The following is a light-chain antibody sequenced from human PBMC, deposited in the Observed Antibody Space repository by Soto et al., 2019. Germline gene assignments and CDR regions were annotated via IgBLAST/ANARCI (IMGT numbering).Light chain of an antibody. CDR1: SSNIGSPFD. CDR2: ANN. Sequence: QSVLTQPPSVSGAPGQRVTISCTGNSSNIGSPFDVHWYQHLPGTAPRLLIYANNNRPSGVPDRFSGSKSGTSASLAITGLQGDDEADYYCSSYAGSNNPYVFGTGTKLTVL. CDR3: SSYAGSNNPYV. J-gene: IGLJ1*01. V-gene: IGLV1-40*01.